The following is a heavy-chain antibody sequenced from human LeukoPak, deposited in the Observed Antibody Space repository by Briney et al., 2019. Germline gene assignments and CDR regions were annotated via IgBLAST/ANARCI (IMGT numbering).Heavy chain of an antibody. D-gene: IGHD6-13*01. CDR2: IYYSGST. CDR3: ARLLLSSRGYVDY. V-gene: IGHV4-39*01. Sequence: PSETLSLTCTVSGGSISSSSYYWGWIRQPPGKGLEWIGSIYYSGSTYYIPSLKSRVTISVDTSKNQFSLKLSSVTAADTAVYYCARLLLSSRGYVDYWGQGTLVTVSS. CDR1: GGSISSSSYY. J-gene: IGHJ4*02.